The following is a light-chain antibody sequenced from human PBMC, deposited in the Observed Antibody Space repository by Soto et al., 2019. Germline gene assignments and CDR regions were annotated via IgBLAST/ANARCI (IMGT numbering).Light chain of an antibody. CDR1: QSVSSSY. V-gene: IGKV3-20*01. CDR3: QQYGSSPWT. Sequence: EIVLTQSPGTLSLSPGERATLSCRASQSVSSSYLAWYQQKPGQAPRPLIYGASSRAIGIPDRFSGSGSGTAVTLTISRLEPEDLAVYYCQQYGSSPWTFGQGTKVEIK. CDR2: GAS. J-gene: IGKJ1*01.